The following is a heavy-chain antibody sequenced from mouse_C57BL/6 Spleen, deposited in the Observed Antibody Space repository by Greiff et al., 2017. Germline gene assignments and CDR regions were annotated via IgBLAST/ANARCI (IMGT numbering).Heavy chain of an antibody. J-gene: IGHJ4*01. CDR2: IDPSDSYT. Sequence: QVQLQQPGAELVKPGASVKLSCKASGSTFTSYWMQWVKQRPGQGLEWIGEIDPSDSYTNYNQKFKGKATLTVDTSSSTAYMQLSSLTSEDSAVYYCARTFSYAMDYWGQGTSVTVSS. CDR1: GSTFTSYW. CDR3: ARTFSYAMDY. V-gene: IGHV1-50*01.